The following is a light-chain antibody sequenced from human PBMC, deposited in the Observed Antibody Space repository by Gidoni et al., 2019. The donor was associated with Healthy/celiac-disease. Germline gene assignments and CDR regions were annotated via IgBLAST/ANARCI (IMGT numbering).Light chain of an antibody. J-gene: IGKJ2*01. Sequence: IQLTQSPSSLSASLGDRVTITCRARQAISVYLNWYQQQPGKTPKLLIYFASSLQSGVPSRFSGSGSGTDFTLTISSLQPEDFATYYCQQSYSTPYTFGQGTKLEIK. CDR2: FAS. CDR1: QAISVY. CDR3: QQSYSTPYT. V-gene: IGKV1-39*01.